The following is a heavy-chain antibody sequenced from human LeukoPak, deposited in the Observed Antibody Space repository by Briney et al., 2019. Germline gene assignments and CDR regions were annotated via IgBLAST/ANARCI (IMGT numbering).Heavy chain of an antibody. CDR1: GGSFSDYY. D-gene: IGHD7-27*01. V-gene: IGHV4-34*01. Sequence: SETLSLTCAVYGGSFSDYYWSWIRQPPGKGLEWIGEINHSGSTNYNPSLKSRVTISVDTSENQFSLKLSSVTAADTAVFYCARASNPGDTGEFDYWGQGTLVTVSS. CDR3: ARASNPGDTGEFDY. CDR2: INHSGST. J-gene: IGHJ4*02.